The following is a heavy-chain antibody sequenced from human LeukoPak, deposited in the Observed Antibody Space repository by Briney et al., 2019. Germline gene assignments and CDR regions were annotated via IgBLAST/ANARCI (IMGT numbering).Heavy chain of an antibody. D-gene: IGHD3-22*01. CDR3: AASSPITMIVVVKGGPQGFDP. Sequence: GGSLRLSCAASGFTFDDYVMHWVRQAPGKGLEWVSGISWNSGSIGYADSVKGRFTISRDNAKNSLYLQMNSLRAEDTAVYYCAASSPITMIVVVKGGPQGFDPWGQGTLVTVSS. CDR1: GFTFDDYV. CDR2: ISWNSGSI. V-gene: IGHV3-9*01. J-gene: IGHJ5*02.